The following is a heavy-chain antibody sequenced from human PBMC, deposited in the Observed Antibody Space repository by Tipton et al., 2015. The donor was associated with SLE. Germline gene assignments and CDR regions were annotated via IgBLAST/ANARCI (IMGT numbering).Heavy chain of an antibody. Sequence: TLSLTCTVSGVSISTGGHYWSWVRQHPGKGLEFIGYIFHNGSTLYNPSLKSRVTISLDTSKNQFSLKLSSVTAADTAVYYCARTEVGGYSHDAFDLWGHGTMVTVSS. V-gene: IGHV4-30-4*01. CDR3: ARTEVGGYSHDAFDL. J-gene: IGHJ3*01. CDR1: GVSISTGGHY. D-gene: IGHD6-25*01. CDR2: IFHNGST.